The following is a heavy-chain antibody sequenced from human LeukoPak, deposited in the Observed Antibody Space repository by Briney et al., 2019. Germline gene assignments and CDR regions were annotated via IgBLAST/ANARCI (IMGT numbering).Heavy chain of an antibody. V-gene: IGHV4-59*12. D-gene: IGHD4-11*01. CDR2: IYYSGST. CDR1: GGSISSYY. J-gene: IGHJ4*02. CDR3: ARDYRRNYSFDY. Sequence: SETLSLTCTVSGGSISSYYWSWIRQPPGKGLEWIGYIYYSGSTNYNPSLKSRVTISVDTSKNQFSLKLSSVTAADTAVYYCARDYRRNYSFDYWGQGTLVTVSS.